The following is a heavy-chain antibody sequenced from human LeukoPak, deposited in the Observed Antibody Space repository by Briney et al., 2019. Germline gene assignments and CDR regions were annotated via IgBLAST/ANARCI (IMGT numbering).Heavy chain of an antibody. CDR1: EFTFSTNY. CDR2: IHIDGET. J-gene: IGHJ3*02. CDR3: ARDGLDSSGPVAFYI. D-gene: IGHD3-22*01. Sequence: GGSLRLSCVASEFTFSTNYMSWVRQAPGKGLQWVSLIHIDGETHYADSVKGRFTMSKDNSKNTVYLQMNSLRSEDTAVYYCARDGLDSSGPVAFYIWGQGTMVTVAS. V-gene: IGHV3-66*01.